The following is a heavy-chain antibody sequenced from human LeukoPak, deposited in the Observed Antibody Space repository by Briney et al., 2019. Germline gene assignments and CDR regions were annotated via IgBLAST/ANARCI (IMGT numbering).Heavy chain of an antibody. V-gene: IGHV4-31*03. Sequence: SETLSLTCTVSGGSVSSGSYYWSWIRQHPGKGLEWIGFIYYSGSTFYNPSLKSRVTISIDTSKNQFSLKVSSVTAADTAVYYCARVTAVVTQPADYWGQGTLVTVSS. CDR1: GGSVSSGSYY. CDR2: IYYSGST. CDR3: ARVTAVVTQPADY. D-gene: IGHD4-23*01. J-gene: IGHJ4*02.